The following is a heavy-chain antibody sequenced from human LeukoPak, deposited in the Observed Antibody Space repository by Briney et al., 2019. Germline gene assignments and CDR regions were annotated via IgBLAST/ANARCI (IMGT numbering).Heavy chain of an antibody. J-gene: IGHJ5*02. CDR2: IYYSGST. CDR3: ARRIAVASNWFDP. V-gene: IGHV4-61*01. Sequence: SETLSLTCTVSGGSVSSGSYYWSWIRQPPGKGLEWIGYIYYSGSTNYNPSLKSQVTISVDTSKNQFSLKLSSVTAADTAVYYCARRIAVASNWFDPWGQGTLVTVSS. CDR1: GGSVSSGSYY. D-gene: IGHD6-19*01.